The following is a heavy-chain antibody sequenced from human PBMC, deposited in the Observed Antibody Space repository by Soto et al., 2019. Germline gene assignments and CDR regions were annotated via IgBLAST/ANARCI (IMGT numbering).Heavy chain of an antibody. CDR2: IIPILGIA. Sequence: QVQLVQSGAEVKKPGSSVKVSCKASGGTFSSYTISWVRQAPGQGLEWMGRIIPILGIANYAQKFQGRVTITSDKSTSTAYSELSSLRSEDTAVYYCARDDAQSSGWYGYWGQGTLVTVSS. CDR1: GGTFSSYT. D-gene: IGHD6-19*01. V-gene: IGHV1-69*08. CDR3: ARDDAQSSGWYGY. J-gene: IGHJ4*02.